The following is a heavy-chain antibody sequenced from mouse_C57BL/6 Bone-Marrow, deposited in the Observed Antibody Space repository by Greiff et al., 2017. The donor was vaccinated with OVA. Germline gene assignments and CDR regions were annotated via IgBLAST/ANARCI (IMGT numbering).Heavy chain of an antibody. D-gene: IGHD3-2*02. CDR2: ISDGGSYT. Sequence: EVKLMESGGGLVKPGGSLKLSCAASGFTFSSYAMSWVRQTPEKRLEWVATISDGGSYTYYPDNVKGRFTISRDNAKNNLYLQMSHLKSEDTAMYYCAREGAQATFYAMDYWGQGTSVTVSS. V-gene: IGHV5-4*01. CDR3: AREGAQATFYAMDY. J-gene: IGHJ4*01. CDR1: GFTFSSYA.